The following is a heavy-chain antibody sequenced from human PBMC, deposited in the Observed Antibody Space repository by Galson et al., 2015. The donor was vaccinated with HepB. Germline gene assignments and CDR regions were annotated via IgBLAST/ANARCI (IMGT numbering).Heavy chain of an antibody. J-gene: IGHJ4*02. D-gene: IGHD3-3*01. CDR1: GFTVSDYY. CDR3: AREGKTNYDFWSGIDY. CDR2: ISSSGSTI. V-gene: IGHV3-11*01. Sequence: SLRLSCAASGFTVSDYYMSWIRQAPGKGLELVSYISSSGSTIYYADSVKGRFTISRDNAKNSLYLQMNSLRAEDTAVYYCAREGKTNYDFWSGIDYWGQGTLVTVSS.